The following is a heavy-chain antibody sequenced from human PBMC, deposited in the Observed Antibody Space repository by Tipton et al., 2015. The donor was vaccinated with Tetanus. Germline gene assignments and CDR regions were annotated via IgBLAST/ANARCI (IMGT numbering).Heavy chain of an antibody. CDR2: MKPNSGST. J-gene: IGHJ4*02. Sequence: QVQLVQSGAEVKKPGASVKVSCKTSGYTFTSYDINWVRQATGQGLEWMGWMKPNSGSTGYAQKFRGRVTMTRDTSINTAYMELSDLRSDDTAVYYCARSLAYCSRDACYHLRGYELWGQGTLVTVSS. D-gene: IGHD5-24*01. CDR3: ARSLAYCSRDACYHLRGYEL. V-gene: IGHV1-8*01. CDR1: GYTFTSYD.